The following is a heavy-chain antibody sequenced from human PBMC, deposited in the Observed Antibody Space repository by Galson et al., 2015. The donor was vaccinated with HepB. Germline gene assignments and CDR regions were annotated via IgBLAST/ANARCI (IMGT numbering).Heavy chain of an antibody. V-gene: IGHV1-18*01. CDR3: ASMKSKYYYDSSGYYPPTEYFQH. CDR2: ISAYNGNT. CDR1: GGTFSSYA. Sequence: SVKVSCKASGGTFSSYAISWVRQAPGQGLEWMGWISAYNGNTNYAQKLQGRVTMTTDTSTSTAYMELRSLRSDDTAVYYCASMKSKYYYDSSGYYPPTEYFQHWGQGTLVTVSS. J-gene: IGHJ1*01. D-gene: IGHD3-22*01.